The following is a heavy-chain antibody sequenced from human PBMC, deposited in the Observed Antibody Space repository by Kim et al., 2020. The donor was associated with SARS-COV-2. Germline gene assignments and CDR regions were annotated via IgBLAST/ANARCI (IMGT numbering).Heavy chain of an antibody. CDR3: ANGGDILRYFVWSFDY. Sequence: GGSLRLSCTVSGLTFSSYAMHWVRQAPGKGLEWVAVISYDGSDKYYAESVEGRFTISRDNSKNTLYLQMNSLRPEDTAVFYCANGGDILRYFVWSFDYWGQGTLVTVSS. D-gene: IGHD3-9*01. J-gene: IGHJ4*02. V-gene: IGHV3-30*04. CDR1: GLTFSSYA. CDR2: ISYDGSDK.